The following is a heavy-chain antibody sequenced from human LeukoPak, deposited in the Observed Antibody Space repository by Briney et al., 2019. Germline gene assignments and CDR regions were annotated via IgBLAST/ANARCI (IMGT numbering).Heavy chain of an antibody. CDR3: AREAPAGYYYYSMAA. CDR1: GFTFSSYL. Sequence: GGSLRLSFAASGFTFSSYLMTWVRQAPGKGLEWVANINQDGSEKYYVDSVKGRFTISRDNAKNSLYLQMNSLRAEDTAVYYCAREAPAGYYYYSMAAWGQGTTVTVSS. V-gene: IGHV3-7*05. CDR2: INQDGSEK. J-gene: IGHJ6*02.